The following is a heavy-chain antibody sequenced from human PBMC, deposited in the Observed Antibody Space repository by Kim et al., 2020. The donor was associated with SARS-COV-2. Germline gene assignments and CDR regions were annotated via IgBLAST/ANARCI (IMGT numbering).Heavy chain of an antibody. CDR3: ATVDTAMVPGEDYYYYYLDV. CDR2: IYYSGST. D-gene: IGHD5-18*01. J-gene: IGHJ6*03. CDR1: GGSISSGGYY. V-gene: IGHV4-31*03. Sequence: SETLSLTCTVSGGSISSGGYYWSWIRQHPGKGLEWIGYIYYSGSTYYNPSLKSRVTISVDTSKNQFSLKLSSVTAADTAVYYCATVDTAMVPGEDYYYYYLDVWGKGTTVTVSS.